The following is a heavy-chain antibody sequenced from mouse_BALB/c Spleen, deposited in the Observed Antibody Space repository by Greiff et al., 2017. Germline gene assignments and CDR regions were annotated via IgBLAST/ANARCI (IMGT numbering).Heavy chain of an antibody. V-gene: IGHV5-9-1*01. J-gene: IGHJ4*01. D-gene: IGHD2-14*01. CDR3: ASLPTIGTTDAMDY. CDR1: GFTFSSYA. Sequence: DVMLVESGGGLVKPGGSLKLSCAASGFTFSSYAMSWVRQTPEKRLEWVATISSGGSYTYYPDSVKGRFTISRDNAKNTLYLQMSSLRSEDTAMYYCASLPTIGTTDAMDYWGQGTSVTVSS. CDR2: ISSGGSYT.